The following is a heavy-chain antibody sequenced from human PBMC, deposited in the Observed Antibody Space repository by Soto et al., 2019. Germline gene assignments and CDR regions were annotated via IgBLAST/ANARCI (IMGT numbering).Heavy chain of an antibody. D-gene: IGHD6-25*01. CDR1: GFSLSTSGVV. J-gene: IGHJ4*02. CDR3: VHSIRSRAAD. Sequence: QITLKESGPTLVKPTQTLTLTCTFSGFSLSTSGVVVGWIRQPPGKALEWLALIYWDDDKRYSPSLKSRLTITKHPSKNQVFLTMTNMDPEDTATYYCVHSIRSRAADWGQGTLVTVSS. CDR2: IYWDDDK. V-gene: IGHV2-5*02.